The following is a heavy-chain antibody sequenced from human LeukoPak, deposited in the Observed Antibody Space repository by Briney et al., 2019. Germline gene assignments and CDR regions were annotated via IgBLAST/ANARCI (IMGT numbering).Heavy chain of an antibody. V-gene: IGHV1-2*02. Sequence: ASVKVSCKASGYTFTSYDINWVRQAPGQGLEWMGWINPNSGGTNYAQKFQGRVTMTRDTSISTAYMELSRLRSDDTAVYYCARPHNLYYYDSSGPYDYWGQGTLVTVSS. CDR2: INPNSGGT. CDR1: GYTFTSYD. J-gene: IGHJ4*02. CDR3: ARPHNLYYYDSSGPYDY. D-gene: IGHD3-22*01.